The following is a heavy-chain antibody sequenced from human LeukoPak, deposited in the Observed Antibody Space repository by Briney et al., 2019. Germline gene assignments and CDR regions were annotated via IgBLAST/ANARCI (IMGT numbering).Heavy chain of an antibody. CDR1: GFTFSNYW. J-gene: IGHJ3*02. Sequence: PGGSLRLSCAASGFTFSNYWMTWVRQAPGKGLEWVSAISGSGGSTYYADSVKGRFTISRDNSKNTLYLQMNSLRAEDTAVYYCAKERELLAGYDAFDIWGQGTMVTVSS. CDR3: AKERELLAGYDAFDI. CDR2: ISGSGGST. V-gene: IGHV3-23*01. D-gene: IGHD1-26*01.